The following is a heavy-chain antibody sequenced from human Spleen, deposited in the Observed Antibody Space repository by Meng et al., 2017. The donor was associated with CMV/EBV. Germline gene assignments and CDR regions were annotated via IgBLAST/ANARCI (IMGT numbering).Heavy chain of an antibody. D-gene: IGHD3-16*02. V-gene: IGHV5-51*01. Sequence: GESLKISCKGSGYSFTSYWIGWVRQMPGKGLEWMGIIYPGDSDTRYSPSFQGQVTISADKSISTVYLQWSSLKASDTAMYYCARAGSGRYTGAFPLDYWAQGTLVTVSS. J-gene: IGHJ4*02. CDR2: IYPGDSDT. CDR3: ARAGSGRYTGAFPLDY. CDR1: GYSFTSYW.